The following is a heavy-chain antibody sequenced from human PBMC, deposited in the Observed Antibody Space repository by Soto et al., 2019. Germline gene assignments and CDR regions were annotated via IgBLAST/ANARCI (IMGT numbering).Heavy chain of an antibody. CDR1: GGTFSSYA. D-gene: IGHD4-17*01. CDR2: IIPIFGTA. CDR3: ARESPYTVTTSYGMDV. V-gene: IGHV1-69*01. Sequence: QVQLVQSGAEVKKPGSSVKVSCKASGGTFSSYAISWVRQAHGQGLEWMGGIIPIFGTANYAQKFQGRVTITADEPTSTAYMELSRLRSEDTAVYYCARESPYTVTTSYGMDVWCQGTTVTVSS. J-gene: IGHJ6*02.